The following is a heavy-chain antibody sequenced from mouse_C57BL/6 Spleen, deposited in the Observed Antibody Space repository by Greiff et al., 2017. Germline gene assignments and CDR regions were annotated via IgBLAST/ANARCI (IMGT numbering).Heavy chain of an antibody. CDR1: GYTFTNYW. J-gene: IGHJ1*03. Sequence: VQLQQSGAELVRPGTSVKMSCKASGYTFTNYWIGWAKQRPGHGLEWIGDIYPGGGYTNYNEKFKGKATLTADKSSSTAYMQLSSLTSEDSAVYYCAREDYYGSSSYWYFDVWGTGTTVTVSS. CDR2: IYPGGGYT. CDR3: AREDYYGSSSYWYFDV. V-gene: IGHV1-63*01. D-gene: IGHD1-1*01.